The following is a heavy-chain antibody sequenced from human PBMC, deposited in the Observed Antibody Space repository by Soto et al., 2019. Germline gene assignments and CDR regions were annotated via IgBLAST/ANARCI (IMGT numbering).Heavy chain of an antibody. J-gene: IGHJ6*02. D-gene: IGHD3-9*01. CDR1: GGSISSSNW. CDR2: IYHSGST. CDR3: ARGTPALTIHYYYGMDV. Sequence: QVQLQESGPGLVKPSGTLSLTCAVSGGSISSSNWWSWVRQPPGKGLEWIGEIYHSGSTNYNPSLRSRVTISVDKSKNQFSLKLSSVTAADTAVYYCARGTPALTIHYYYGMDVWGQGTTVTVSS. V-gene: IGHV4-4*02.